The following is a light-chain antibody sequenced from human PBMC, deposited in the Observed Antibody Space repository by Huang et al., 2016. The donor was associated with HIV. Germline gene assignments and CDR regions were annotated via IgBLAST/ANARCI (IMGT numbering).Light chain of an antibody. CDR3: QQFNNWPPRFT. J-gene: IGKJ3*01. Sequence: EIVMTQSPATLSVSPGERATLSCRASQNICDNLTLYQHKPGQAPRLLIYGASTRATGIPPRFSGSGSGTEFTLTISGLESEDFAVYYCQQFNNWPPRFTFGPGTTVDVK. V-gene: IGKV3-15*01. CDR2: GAS. CDR1: QNICDN.